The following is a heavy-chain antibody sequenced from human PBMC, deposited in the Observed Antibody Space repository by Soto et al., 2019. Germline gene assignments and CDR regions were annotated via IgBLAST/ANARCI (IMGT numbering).Heavy chain of an antibody. J-gene: IGHJ4*01. V-gene: IGHV3-9*01. CDR3: AKARCSGNSRYVPDY. CDR1: GFTFDDYA. CDR2: ISWNSGSL. Sequence: PGGSLRLSCAASGFTFDDYAMHWVRQAPGKGLEWVSGISWNSGSLGYADSVQGRFTISRDNAKNTLSLQMNSLRAEDTATYYCAKARCSGNSRYVPDYWGHGSLVTVSS. D-gene: IGHD2-15*01.